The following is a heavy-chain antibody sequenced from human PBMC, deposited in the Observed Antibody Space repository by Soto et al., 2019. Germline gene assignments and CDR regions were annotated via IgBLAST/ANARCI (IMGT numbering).Heavy chain of an antibody. CDR3: ARHYYDSSGYPAPYYHGMDV. J-gene: IGHJ6*02. D-gene: IGHD3-22*01. CDR2: IFYSGTT. V-gene: IGHV4-39*01. CDR1: GGSISSGYY. Sequence: PSETLSRTGTVSGGSISSGYYWGWIRQSPGKGLEWIGTIFYSGTTYYNPSLESRITISQDTSNNQFSLKLTSVTAADTAVYYCARHYYDSSGYPAPYYHGMDVWGQGTTVTVSS.